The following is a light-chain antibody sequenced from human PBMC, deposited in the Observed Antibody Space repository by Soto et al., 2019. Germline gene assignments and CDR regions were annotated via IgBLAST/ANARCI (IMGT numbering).Light chain of an antibody. J-gene: IGKJ1*01. CDR1: QTVSSW. CDR3: AVSASHPLT. Sequence: TLSPAALSVTKRERVTITCRASQTVSSWLAWYRQKPGKAPKLLIYAASSLQSGVPSRFSGSGSGTDFSLTISSLQPEDFATYYCAVSASHPLTFGQGGNV. CDR2: AAS. V-gene: IGKV1-5*01.